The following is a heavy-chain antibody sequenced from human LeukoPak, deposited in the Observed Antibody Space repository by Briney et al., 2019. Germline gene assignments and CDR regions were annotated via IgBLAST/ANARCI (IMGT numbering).Heavy chain of an antibody. J-gene: IGHJ4*02. D-gene: IGHD2/OR15-2a*01. CDR3: VGGCNRASLPYFFDS. Sequence: GGSLRLSCAASGFTFSNYAMSWVRQAPGKGLEWVSAISGSGGSTHYADSVKGRFTISRDNAENSLYLQMNSLRVEDTAVYYCVGGCNRASLPYFFDSLGVGTLVTVSS. CDR1: GFTFSNYA. V-gene: IGHV3-23*01. CDR2: ISGSGGST.